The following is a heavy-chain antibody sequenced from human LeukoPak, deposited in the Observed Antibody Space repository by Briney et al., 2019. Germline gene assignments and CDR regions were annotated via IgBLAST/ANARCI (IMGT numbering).Heavy chain of an antibody. D-gene: IGHD6-13*01. CDR1: GGSISSYY. CDR2: IYYSGST. V-gene: IGHV4-59*08. J-gene: IGHJ6*02. CDR3: ARLTAGRYYYGMDV. Sequence: SETLSLTCTVSGGSISSYYWSWIRQPPGKGLEWIGYIYYSGSTNYNPSLKSRVTISVDTSKNQFSLKLSSVTAADTAVYYCARLTAGRYYYGMDVWGQGTTVTVSS.